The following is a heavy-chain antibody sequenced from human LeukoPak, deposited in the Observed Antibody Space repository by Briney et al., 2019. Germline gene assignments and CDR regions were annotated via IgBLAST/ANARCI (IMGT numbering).Heavy chain of an antibody. CDR3: AKAVVIVPTATPFDY. V-gene: IGHV3-23*01. D-gene: IGHD2-2*01. CDR1: GFTFRSYA. CDR2: ISGRGANT. J-gene: IGHJ4*02. Sequence: GGSLRLSCAASGFTFRSYAMSWVRQAPGKGLEWVSAISGRGANTYYADSVKGRFTISRDNSKNTLYMQMNSLRAEDTAVYYCAKAVVIVPTATPFDYWGQGTLVTVSS.